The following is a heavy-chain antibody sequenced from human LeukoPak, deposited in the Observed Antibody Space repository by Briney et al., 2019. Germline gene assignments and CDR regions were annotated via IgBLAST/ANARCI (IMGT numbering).Heavy chain of an antibody. Sequence: SETLSLTCTVSGGSISSYYWSWIRQPPGKGLEWIGYIYYSGSTNYNPSLESRVTISVDTSKNQFSLKLSSVTAADTAVYYCARGRRYCSSTSCYEPAFDIWGQGTMVTVSS. J-gene: IGHJ3*02. CDR2: IYYSGST. CDR1: GGSISSYY. D-gene: IGHD2-2*01. V-gene: IGHV4-59*01. CDR3: ARGRRYCSSTSCYEPAFDI.